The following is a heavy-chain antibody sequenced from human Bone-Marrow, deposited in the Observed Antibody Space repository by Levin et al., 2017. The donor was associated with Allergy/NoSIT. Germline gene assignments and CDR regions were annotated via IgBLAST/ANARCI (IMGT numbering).Heavy chain of an antibody. CDR1: GFSLNTSGMC. D-gene: IGHD5-18*01. CDR3: VRTPFSAASARLLDY. J-gene: IGHJ4*02. Sequence: ESGPTLVKPTQTLTLTCTFSGFSLNTSGMCVGWIRQPPGKALEWLAFVDWDDDKYYSTSLKTRLTISKDTSQNQVSLTMTNMEPVDTATYYCVRTPFSAASARLLDYWGQGTLVTVSS. V-gene: IGHV2-70*01. CDR2: VDWDDDK.